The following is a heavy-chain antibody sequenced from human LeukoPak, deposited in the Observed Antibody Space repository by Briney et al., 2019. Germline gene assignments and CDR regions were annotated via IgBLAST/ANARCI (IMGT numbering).Heavy chain of an antibody. CDR1: GGSFSGYY. Sequence: NSSETLSLPCAVYGGSFSGYYWSWIRQPPGKGLEWIGEINHSGSTNYNPSLKSRVTISVDTSKNQFSLKLSSVTAADTAVYYCARRRGTGSSSSFDYWGQGTLVTVSS. V-gene: IGHV4-34*01. CDR2: INHSGST. D-gene: IGHD6-6*01. J-gene: IGHJ4*02. CDR3: ARRRGTGSSSSFDY.